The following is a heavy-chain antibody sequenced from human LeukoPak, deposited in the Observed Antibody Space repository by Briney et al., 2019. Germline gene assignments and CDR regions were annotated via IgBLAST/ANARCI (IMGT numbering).Heavy chain of an antibody. CDR3: ARGVGSGSRLRAGDY. CDR1: GFTFSNYA. D-gene: IGHD1-26*01. Sequence: GGSLRLSCVASGFTFSNYAMTWVRQAPGKGLEWVSALRNSGSTPYYADSVKGRFTIPRDNSKNTLYLQMNSLRAEDTAVYYCARGVGSGSRLRAGDYWGQGTLVTVSS. J-gene: IGHJ4*02. V-gene: IGHV3-23*01. CDR2: LRNSGSTP.